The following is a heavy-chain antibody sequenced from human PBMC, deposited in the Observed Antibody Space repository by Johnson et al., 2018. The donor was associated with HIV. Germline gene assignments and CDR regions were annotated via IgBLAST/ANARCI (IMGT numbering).Heavy chain of an antibody. Sequence: QVQLVESGGGVVQPGRSLRLSCAASGFTFSNYALHWVRQAPGKGLEWVAVILYDGSNKYYADSVKGRFTISRDNSKNTLYLQMNSLRAEDTAVYYCATLSGSYYAFDIWGQGTMVTVSS. CDR2: ILYDGSNK. CDR3: ATLSGSYYAFDI. CDR1: GFTFSNYA. J-gene: IGHJ3*02. V-gene: IGHV3-30*04. D-gene: IGHD1-26*01.